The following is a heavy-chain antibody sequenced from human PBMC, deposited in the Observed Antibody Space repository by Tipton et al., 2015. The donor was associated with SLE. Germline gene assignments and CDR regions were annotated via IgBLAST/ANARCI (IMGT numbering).Heavy chain of an antibody. Sequence: TLSLTCTVSGGSISSSSYYWGWIRQPPGKGLEWIGSIYYSGSTYYNPSLKSRVTISVDTSKNQFSLKMTSVTAADTAVYYCANTEYAFFNGDFWGQGKPVTVSS. CDR1: GGSISSSSYY. CDR3: ANTEYAFFNGDF. CDR2: IYYSGST. V-gene: IGHV4-39*01. D-gene: IGHD2/OR15-2a*01. J-gene: IGHJ4*02.